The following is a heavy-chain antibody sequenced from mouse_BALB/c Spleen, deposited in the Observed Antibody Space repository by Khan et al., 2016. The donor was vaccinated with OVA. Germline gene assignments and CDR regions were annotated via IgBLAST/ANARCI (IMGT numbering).Heavy chain of an antibody. CDR3: ARRGLRWGFDY. J-gene: IGHJ2*01. CDR1: GYTFINYW. D-gene: IGHD1-1*01. V-gene: IGHV1-7*01. Sequence: QVQLQQPGAELAKPGASVKMSCKASGYTFINYWILWIKQRPGQGLEWIGYINPSTGYTEYNQNFKDKATLTADISSSTAYMQLSSLTSEDSAVYYCARRGLRWGFDYWGQGTTLTVSS. CDR2: INPSTGYT.